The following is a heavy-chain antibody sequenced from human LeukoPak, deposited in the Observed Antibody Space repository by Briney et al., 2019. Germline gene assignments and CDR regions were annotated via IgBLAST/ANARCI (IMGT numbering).Heavy chain of an antibody. CDR3: ARLAPIAVAANFDY. CDR2: IYPGDSDT. J-gene: IGHJ4*02. V-gene: IGHV5-51*01. Sequence: RGESLQISCKGSGYSFTSYWIGWVRQLPGKGLEWMGIIYPGDSDTRYSPSFQGQVTISADKSISTAYLQWSSLKASDTAMYYCARLAPIAVAANFDYWGQGTPVTVSS. D-gene: IGHD6-19*01. CDR1: GYSFTSYW.